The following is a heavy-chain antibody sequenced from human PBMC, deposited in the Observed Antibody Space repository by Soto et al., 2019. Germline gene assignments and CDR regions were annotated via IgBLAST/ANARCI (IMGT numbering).Heavy chain of an antibody. CDR1: GFTYSSYV. V-gene: IGHV3-23*01. CDR2: ISGSGGNT. D-gene: IGHD3-22*01. Sequence: GGSLRLSCAASGFTYSSYVMSWVRQAPGKGLEWVSAISGSGGNTYYADSVKGRFTISRDNSKNTLFLQMNSLRAEDTALYFCAKEMGDYYDSSGSWFDPWGQGTLVTVSS. J-gene: IGHJ5*02. CDR3: AKEMGDYYDSSGSWFDP.